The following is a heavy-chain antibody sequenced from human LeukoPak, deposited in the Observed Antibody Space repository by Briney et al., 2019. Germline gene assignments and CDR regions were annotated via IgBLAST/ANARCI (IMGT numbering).Heavy chain of an antibody. D-gene: IGHD6-13*01. J-gene: IGHJ4*02. CDR1: GFTFESYA. CDR3: AKDDSADAATADFDY. Sequence: GGSLILCCAASGFTFESYAMNWVRQAPGKGLEWVSAISSSGGSTYYADSVKGRFTISRDNSKNTLYLQMNSLRAEDTAVYYCAKDDSADAATADFDYWGQGTLVTVSS. CDR2: ISSSGGST. V-gene: IGHV3-23*01.